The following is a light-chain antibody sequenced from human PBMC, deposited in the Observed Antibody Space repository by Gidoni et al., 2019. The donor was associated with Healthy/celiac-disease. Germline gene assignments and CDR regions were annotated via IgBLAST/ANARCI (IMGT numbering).Light chain of an antibody. CDR3: QQYYSTPLT. CDR1: QSVLYSSNNKNY. Sequence: DIVMTQSPDSLAVSLGERATINCKSSQSVLYSSNNKNYLAWYQQKPGQPPKLIIYWASTRESGVPDRFSGSGSGTDFTLTISSLQAEDVAVYYCQQYYSTPLTFXGGTKVEIK. CDR2: WAS. V-gene: IGKV4-1*01. J-gene: IGKJ4*01.